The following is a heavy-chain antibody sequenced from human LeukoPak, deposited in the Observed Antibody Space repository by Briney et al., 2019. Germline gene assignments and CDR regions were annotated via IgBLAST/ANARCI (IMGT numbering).Heavy chain of an antibody. D-gene: IGHD3-3*01. J-gene: IGHJ3*02. CDR1: GYTFTSYD. CDR2: MNPNSGNT. V-gene: IGHV1-8*01. CDR3: ARLAFPGLRYDDRRIFDI. Sequence: ASVKVSCKASGYTFTSYDINWVRQATGQGLEWMGWMNPNSGNTGYAQKFQGRVTMTRNTSISTAYMELSSLRSEDTAVYYCARLAFPGLRYDDRRIFDIWGQGSVVTVSS.